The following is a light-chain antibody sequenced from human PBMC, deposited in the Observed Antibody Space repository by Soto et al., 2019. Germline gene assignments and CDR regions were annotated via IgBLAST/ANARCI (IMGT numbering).Light chain of an antibody. CDR1: QSINSN. CDR3: QQYNNWPRT. V-gene: IGKV3-15*01. Sequence: EIVMTQSPATLSVSPRERATLSCRASQSINSNLAWYQQKPGQAPRLPIYGASTRATGIPARFSGSGSGTDFTLTISRLQSEDFAVYYCQQYNNWPRTFGQGPKVDIK. CDR2: GAS. J-gene: IGKJ1*01.